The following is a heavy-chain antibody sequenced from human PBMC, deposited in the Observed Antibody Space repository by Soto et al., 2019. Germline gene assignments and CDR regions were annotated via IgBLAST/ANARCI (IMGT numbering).Heavy chain of an antibody. V-gene: IGHV4-31*03. J-gene: IGHJ5*02. Sequence: PSETLSLTCTVSGGSISSGGYYWSWIRQHPGKGLEWIGYIYYSGSTYYNPSLKSRVTISVDTSKNQFSLKLSSVTAADTAVYYCARSLVILTGYFSWFDPWGQGTLVTVSS. D-gene: IGHD3-9*01. CDR2: IYYSGST. CDR1: GGSISSGGYY. CDR3: ARSLVILTGYFSWFDP.